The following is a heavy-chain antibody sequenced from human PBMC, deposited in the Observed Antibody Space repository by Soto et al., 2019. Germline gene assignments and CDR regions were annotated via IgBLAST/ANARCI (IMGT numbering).Heavy chain of an antibody. CDR1: GGSISSYY. V-gene: IGHV4-59*12. D-gene: IGHD5-18*01. J-gene: IGHJ4*02. CDR2: IYYSGST. CDR3: ARDQGYSYGIRGLDY. Sequence: PSETLSLTCTVSGGSISSYYWSWIRQPPGKGLEWIGYIYYSGSTNYNPSLKSRVTISVDTSKNQFSLKLSSVTAADTAVYYCARDQGYSYGIRGLDYWGQGTLVTVSS.